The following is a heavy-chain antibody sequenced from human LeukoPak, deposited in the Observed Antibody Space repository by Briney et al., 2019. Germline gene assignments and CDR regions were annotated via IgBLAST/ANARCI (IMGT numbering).Heavy chain of an antibody. V-gene: IGHV1-69*13. CDR2: IIPIFGTA. J-gene: IGHJ4*02. CDR3: ARDRGYSSSWYPFFDY. CDR1: GGTFSSYA. D-gene: IGHD6-13*01. Sequence: GASVKVSCKASGGTFSSYAISWVRQAPGQGLEWMGGIIPIFGTANYAQKFQGRVTITADESTSTAYMELSSLRSEDTAVYYCARDRGYSSSWYPFFDYWGQGTLVTVSS.